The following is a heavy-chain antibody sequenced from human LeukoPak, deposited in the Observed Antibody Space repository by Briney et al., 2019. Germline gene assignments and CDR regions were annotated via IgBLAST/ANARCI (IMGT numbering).Heavy chain of an antibody. J-gene: IGHJ4*02. CDR2: ISGDGTRT. CDR3: AKWPEGAMDYFDY. D-gene: IGHD3-16*01. Sequence: GGSLRLSCAASGFSFSSYAMTWARQAPVKGLEWVSAISGDGTRTYYADSVKGRFTTSRDNSKNTLYLEMSSLRVEDTAIYYCAKWPEGAMDYFDYWGQGTLVTVSS. CDR1: GFSFSSYA. V-gene: IGHV3-23*01.